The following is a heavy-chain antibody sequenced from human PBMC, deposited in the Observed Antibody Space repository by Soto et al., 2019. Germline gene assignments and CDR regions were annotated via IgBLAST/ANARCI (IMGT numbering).Heavy chain of an antibody. D-gene: IGHD2-15*01. CDR2: AYYIGST. V-gene: IGHV4-59*01. J-gene: IGHJ5*02. CDR3: ARVVGYCSGGTCYTGRFDT. CDR1: GGSIRTFH. Sequence: SETLSLTCTASGGSIRTFHWGWIRQPPGKGLEWIGYAYYIGSTNYNPSLKSRVTTSVDTSTNQFSLKLSSVTAADTAVYYCARVVGYCSGGTCYTGRFDTWGQGTLVTVSS.